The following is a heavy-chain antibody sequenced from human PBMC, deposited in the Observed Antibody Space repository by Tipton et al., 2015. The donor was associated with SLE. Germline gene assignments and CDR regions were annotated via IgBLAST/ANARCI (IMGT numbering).Heavy chain of an antibody. J-gene: IGHJ4*02. Sequence: SLRLSCAASGFTFDDYAMHWVRQAPGKGLEWVSGISWNSGSIGYADSVKGRFTISRDNAKNSLYLQMNSLRAEDTALYYCAKDYCSSTTCYHGLDYWGQGTLVTVSS. D-gene: IGHD2-2*01. CDR3: AKDYCSSTTCYHGLDY. V-gene: IGHV3-9*01. CDR2: ISWNSGSI. CDR1: GFTFDDYA.